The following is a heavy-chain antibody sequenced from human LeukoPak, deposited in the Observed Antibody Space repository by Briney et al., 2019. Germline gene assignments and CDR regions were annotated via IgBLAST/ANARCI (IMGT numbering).Heavy chain of an antibody. V-gene: IGHV3-23*01. CDR1: GFTFSSYA. J-gene: IGHJ4*02. CDR3: AKDEGEEVTAIPDY. D-gene: IGHD2-21*02. Sequence: PGGSLRLSCAASGFTFSSYAMSWVRQAPGKGLEWVSAISGSGGSTYYADSVKGRFTISRDNSKNTLYLQMNSLRAEDTAVYYCAKDEGEEVTAIPDYWGQGTLVTVSS. CDR2: ISGSGGST.